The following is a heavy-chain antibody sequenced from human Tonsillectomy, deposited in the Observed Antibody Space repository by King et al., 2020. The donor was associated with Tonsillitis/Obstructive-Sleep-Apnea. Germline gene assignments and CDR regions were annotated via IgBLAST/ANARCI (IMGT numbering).Heavy chain of an antibody. Sequence: QLVQSGAEVKKPGASVKVSCEASGYTFTSYIISWVRQAPGQGLEWMGWISTYNGNTNYAQTLQGRVTMTTDTSTSTAYMELRSLRSDDTAVYYCARGRGEFCSGGSCEDFYYYMDVWGKGTTVTVSS. CDR2: ISTYNGNT. D-gene: IGHD2-15*01. CDR3: ARGRGEFCSGGSCEDFYYYMDV. V-gene: IGHV1-18*01. J-gene: IGHJ6*03. CDR1: GYTFTSYI.